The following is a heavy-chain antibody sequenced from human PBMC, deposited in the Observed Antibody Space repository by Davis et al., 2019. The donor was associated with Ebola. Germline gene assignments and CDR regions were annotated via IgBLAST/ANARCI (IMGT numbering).Heavy chain of an antibody. D-gene: IGHD3-16*01. CDR3: ARGGAVPTHYYGMDV. CDR2: INPNSGGT. V-gene: IGHV1-2*02. J-gene: IGHJ6*02. Sequence: ASVKVSCKASGYTFTGYYMHWVRQAPGQGLEWMGWINPNSGGTNYAQKFQGKVTMTRDTSISTAYMELSRLRSDDTAVYYCARGGAVPTHYYGMDVWGQGTTVTVSS. CDR1: GYTFTGYY.